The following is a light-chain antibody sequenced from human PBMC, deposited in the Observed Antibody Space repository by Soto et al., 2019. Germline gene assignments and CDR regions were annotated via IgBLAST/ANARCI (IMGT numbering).Light chain of an antibody. J-gene: IGLJ1*01. CDR1: TSDIGDYNY. Sequence: QSCLAQPASVSLSPGQSITISCTGTTSDIGDYNYVSWYQHLPDKVPKLIISLVSNRPSGVSNRFSGSKSGNTASLTISGLQAEDEGDYYCTSWGIFGPGTKVTVL. CDR3: TSWGI. CDR2: LVS. V-gene: IGLV2-14*01.